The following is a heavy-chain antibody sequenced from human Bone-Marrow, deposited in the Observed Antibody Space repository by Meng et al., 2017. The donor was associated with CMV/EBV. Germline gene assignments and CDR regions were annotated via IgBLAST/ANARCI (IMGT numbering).Heavy chain of an antibody. Sequence: ASVKVSCKASGYTFTSYGISWVRQAPGQGLEWMGWINPNSGGTNYAQKFQGRVTMTRDTSISTAYMELSRLRSDDTAVYYCARDRDPLVAVRLGWFDPWGQGTLVTVSS. V-gene: IGHV1-2*02. CDR2: INPNSGGT. CDR3: ARDRDPLVAVRLGWFDP. CDR1: GYTFTSYG. D-gene: IGHD2-15*01. J-gene: IGHJ5*02.